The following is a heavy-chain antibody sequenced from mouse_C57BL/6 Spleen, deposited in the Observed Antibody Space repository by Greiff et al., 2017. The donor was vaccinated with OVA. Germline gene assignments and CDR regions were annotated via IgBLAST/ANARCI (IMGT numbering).Heavy chain of an antibody. D-gene: IGHD2-3*01. CDR3: ARRSIDLGLFAY. CDR1: GYTFTEYT. CDR2: FYPGSGSI. J-gene: IGHJ3*01. Sequence: QVHVKQSGAELVKPGASVKLSCKASGYTFTEYTIHWVKQRSGQGLEWIGWFYPGSGSIKYNEKFKDKATLTADKSSSTVYMELSRLTSEDSAVYFCARRSIDLGLFAYWGQGTLVTVSA. V-gene: IGHV1-62-2*01.